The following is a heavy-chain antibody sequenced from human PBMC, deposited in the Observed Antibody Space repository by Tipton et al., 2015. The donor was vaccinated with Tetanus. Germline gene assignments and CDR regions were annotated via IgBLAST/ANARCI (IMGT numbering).Heavy chain of an antibody. CDR3: AGGIVVVSASEAFDM. J-gene: IGHJ3*02. Sequence: SLRLSCAASGFTFSSYWMHWARQAPGKGLEWGSYISSSGSFIKYADSVKGRFTISRDNAKNSLYLQMNSLRAEDTAVYYCAGGIVVVSASEAFDMWGQGTMVTVSS. CDR2: ISSSGSFI. CDR1: GFTFSSYW. V-gene: IGHV3-48*01. D-gene: IGHD2-21*01.